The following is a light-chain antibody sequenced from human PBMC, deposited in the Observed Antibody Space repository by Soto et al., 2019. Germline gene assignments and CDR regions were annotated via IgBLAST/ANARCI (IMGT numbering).Light chain of an antibody. CDR2: EVS. J-gene: IGLJ1*01. V-gene: IGLV2-14*01. Sequence: QSALTQPASVSGSPGQSITTSCTGTSSDVGGYNYVSWYQQHPGKAPKLMIYEVSNRPSGVSNRFSGSKSGNTASLTISGLQAEDEADYYCSSYNVFGTGTKVTVL. CDR1: SSDVGGYNY. CDR3: SSYNV.